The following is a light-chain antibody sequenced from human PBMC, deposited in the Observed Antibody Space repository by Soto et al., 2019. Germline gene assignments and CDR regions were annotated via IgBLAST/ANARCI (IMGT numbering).Light chain of an antibody. CDR3: QQYGGSPIT. V-gene: IGKV3-20*01. J-gene: IGKJ5*01. CDR1: QSVHTN. Sequence: EIELTQSPGTLSLSPGESATLSCRASQSVHTNLAWYQHKPGQAPRLLIYGASNRATGISARFSGSGSGTDFTLTITRLEPEDFAVYYCQQYGGSPITFGLGTRLEIK. CDR2: GAS.